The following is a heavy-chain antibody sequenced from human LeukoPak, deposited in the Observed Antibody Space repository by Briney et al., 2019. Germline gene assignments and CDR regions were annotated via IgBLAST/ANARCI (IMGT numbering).Heavy chain of an antibody. J-gene: IGHJ6*03. CDR1: GFSVSSNY. Sequence: GGSLRLSCAASGFSVSSNYMSWVRQAPGKGLEWVSIIYSGGSTYYADSVKGRFTISRDNSKNTLYLQMNSLRAEDTAVYYCARATRTRYYYGSGSLMGCYYYYMDVWGKGTTVTISS. V-gene: IGHV3-66*01. CDR2: IYSGGST. CDR3: ARATRTRYYYGSGSLMGCYYYYMDV. D-gene: IGHD3-10*01.